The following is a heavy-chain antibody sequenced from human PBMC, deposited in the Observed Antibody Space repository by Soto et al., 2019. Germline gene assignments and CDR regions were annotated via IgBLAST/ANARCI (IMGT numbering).Heavy chain of an antibody. J-gene: IGHJ4*02. CDR3: ARHGLTAYMVYYFDF. CDR1: GGSISSYY. CDR2: IYYSGST. D-gene: IGHD3-16*01. V-gene: IGHV4-59*04. Sequence: SETLSLTCTVSGGSISSYYWSWIRQPPGKGLEWIGYIYYSGSTYHNPSLKSRITISVDTSKNQFSLHLTSVTAADTAVYYCARHGLTAYMVYYFDFWGQGTLVTVSS.